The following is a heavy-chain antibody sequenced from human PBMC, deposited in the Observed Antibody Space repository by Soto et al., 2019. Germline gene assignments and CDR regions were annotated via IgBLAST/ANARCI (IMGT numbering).Heavy chain of an antibody. D-gene: IGHD6-19*01. CDR1: GFTFSSYA. V-gene: IGHV3-23*01. CDR3: AKGIEWLVRGLHYFDY. CDR2: ISGSGGST. Sequence: GGSLRLSCAASGFTFSSYAMSWVRQAPGKGLEWVSAISGSGGSTYYADPVKGRFTISRDNSKNTLYLQMNSLRAEDTAVYYCAKGIEWLVRGLHYFDYWGQGTLVTVSS. J-gene: IGHJ4*02.